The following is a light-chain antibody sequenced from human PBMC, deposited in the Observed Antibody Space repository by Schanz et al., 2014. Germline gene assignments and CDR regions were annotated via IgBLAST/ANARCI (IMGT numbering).Light chain of an antibody. J-gene: IGLJ1*01. Sequence: QSALTQPPSASGSPGQSVTISCTGTSSDVGAYNYVSWYQQHPGKAPKLMIYDVSNRPSGVSNRFSGSKSGNTASLTISGLQAEDEADYYCSSYTSSSPYVFGTGTKLTVL. CDR2: DVS. CDR1: SSDVGAYNY. V-gene: IGLV2-14*01. CDR3: SSYTSSSPYV.